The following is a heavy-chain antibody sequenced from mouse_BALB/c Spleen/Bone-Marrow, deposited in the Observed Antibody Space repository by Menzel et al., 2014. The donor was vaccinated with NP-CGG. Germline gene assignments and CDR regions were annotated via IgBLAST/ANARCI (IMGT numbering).Heavy chain of an antibody. CDR2: ISGGGSYT. CDR1: GFTFNSYG. V-gene: IGHV5-9-2*01. CDR3: ARHAYYDQTEVSFVY. J-gene: IGHJ3*01. Sequence: EVKVVESGGGLVKSGGSLKLSCAASGFTFNSYGMSWVRLTPEKRLEWVATISGGGSYTFYPDSVKGRFTISRDNAKNNLYLQLSSLRSEDTALYYCARHAYYDQTEVSFVYWGQGTLVTVSA. D-gene: IGHD2-4*01.